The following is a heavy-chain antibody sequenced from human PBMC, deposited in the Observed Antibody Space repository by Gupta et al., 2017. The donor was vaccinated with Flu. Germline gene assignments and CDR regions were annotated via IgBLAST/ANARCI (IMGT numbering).Heavy chain of an antibody. V-gene: IGHV4-4*02. CDR3: ARVPYCGGDCPTYYYYMDV. CDR2: SYHSGST. CDR1: GGSISSSNW. Sequence: QVQLQESGPGLVKPSGTLSLTCAVSGGSISSSNWWSWVRQPPGKGLEWIGESYHSGSTNYNPSLKSRVTISVDKSKNQVSLKLSSVTAAETAVYYCARVPYCGGDCPTYYYYMDVWGKGTTVTVSS. D-gene: IGHD2-21*01. J-gene: IGHJ6*03.